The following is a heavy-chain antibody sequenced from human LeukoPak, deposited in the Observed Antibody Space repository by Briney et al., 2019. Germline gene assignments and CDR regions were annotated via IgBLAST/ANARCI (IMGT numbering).Heavy chain of an antibody. J-gene: IGHJ4*02. CDR3: ARDYSSSFFDY. Sequence: GRSLRLSCAASAFTFSSYAMHWVRQAPGKGLEWVAVISYDGSNKYYADSVKGRFTIARDNSKNTLYLQMNSLRAEDTAVYYCARDYSSSFFDYWGQGTLVTVSS. V-gene: IGHV3-30*04. CDR1: AFTFSSYA. CDR2: ISYDGSNK. D-gene: IGHD6-13*01.